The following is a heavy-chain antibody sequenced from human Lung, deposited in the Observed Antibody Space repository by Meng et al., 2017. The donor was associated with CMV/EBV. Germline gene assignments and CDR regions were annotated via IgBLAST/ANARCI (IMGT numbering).Heavy chain of an antibody. V-gene: IGHV1-2*02. Sequence: QVQLVQSGAEVXXXXXSLKLSCKASGYTFTDYYIHWVRQAPGQGLEWMGWINLNSGGTHDSQNFQGRVTMTTNTSISTAYMELSRLTSDDTAVYYCAGDKGWSGYDVWGQGTLVTVSS. D-gene: IGHD3-3*01. CDR1: GYTFTDYY. J-gene: IGHJ4*02. CDR3: AGDKGWSGYDV. CDR2: INLNSGGT.